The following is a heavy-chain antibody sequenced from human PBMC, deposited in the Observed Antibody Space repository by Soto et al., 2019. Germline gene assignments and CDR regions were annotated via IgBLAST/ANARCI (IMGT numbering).Heavy chain of an antibody. J-gene: IGHJ4*02. CDR2: ISAYNSNT. D-gene: IGHD2-15*01. Sequence: EASVKVSCKASCSTFTSYGISWVRQAPGQGLEWMGWISAYNSNTNYAQKLQGRVTMTTDTSTSTAYMELRSLRSDDTAVYYCARDRQSVVVVAATDYWGQGTLVTVSS. CDR3: ARDRQSVVVVAATDY. V-gene: IGHV1-18*01. CDR1: CSTFTSYG.